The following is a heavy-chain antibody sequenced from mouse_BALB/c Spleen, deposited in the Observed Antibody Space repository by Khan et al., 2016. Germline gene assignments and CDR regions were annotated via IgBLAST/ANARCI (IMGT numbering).Heavy chain of an antibody. V-gene: IGHV3-2*02. CDR1: GYSITSDYA. J-gene: IGHJ3*01. CDR2: ISYSGST. Sequence: EVKLLESGPGLVKPSQSLSLTCTVTGYSITSDYAWHWIRQFPGNKLEWMGYISYSGSTSYNPSLKSRISITLDTSKNQFFLQLNSVTTEDTATYYCARNGNRYERTWFAYWGQGTLVTVSA. D-gene: IGHD2-14*01. CDR3: ARNGNRYERTWFAY.